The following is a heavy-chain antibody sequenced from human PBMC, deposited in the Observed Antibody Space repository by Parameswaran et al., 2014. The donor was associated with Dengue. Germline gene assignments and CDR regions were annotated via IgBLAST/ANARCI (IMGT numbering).Heavy chain of an antibody. V-gene: IGHV3-20*01. J-gene: IGHJ6*03. Sequence: VRQAPGKGLEWVSGINWNGGSTGYADSVKGRFTISRDNAKNSLYLQMNSLRAEDTALYHCARTRLTIFGVVIIGYYYYYYMDVWGKGTTVTVSS. D-gene: IGHD3-3*01. CDR3: ARTRLTIFGVVIIGYYYYYYMDV. CDR2: INWNGGST.